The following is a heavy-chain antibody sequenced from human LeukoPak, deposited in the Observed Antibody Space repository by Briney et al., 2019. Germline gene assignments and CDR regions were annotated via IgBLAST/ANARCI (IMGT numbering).Heavy chain of an antibody. CDR3: AREAYDIDAFDI. V-gene: IGHV3-21*01. D-gene: IGHD3-9*01. J-gene: IGHJ3*02. CDR2: ISSSSSYI. Sequence: GGSLRLPCAASGFTFSSYSMNWVRQAPGKGLEWVSSISSSSSYIYYADSVKGRFTISRDNAKNSLYLQMNSLRAEDTAVYYCAREAYDIDAFDIWGQGTMVTVSS. CDR1: GFTFSSYS.